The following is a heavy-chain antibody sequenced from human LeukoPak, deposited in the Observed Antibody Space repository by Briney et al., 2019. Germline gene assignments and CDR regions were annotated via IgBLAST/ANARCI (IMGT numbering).Heavy chain of an antibody. Sequence: GASVKVSCKASGGTFSSYAISWVRQAPGQGLEWMGGIIPIFGTANYAQKFQGRVTITADKSTSTAYMELSSLRSEDTAVYYCARAMTTVTTFPDHYYMDVWGKGTTVTVSS. D-gene: IGHD4-17*01. J-gene: IGHJ6*03. V-gene: IGHV1-69*06. CDR2: IIPIFGTA. CDR1: GGTFSSYA. CDR3: ARAMTTVTTFPDHYYMDV.